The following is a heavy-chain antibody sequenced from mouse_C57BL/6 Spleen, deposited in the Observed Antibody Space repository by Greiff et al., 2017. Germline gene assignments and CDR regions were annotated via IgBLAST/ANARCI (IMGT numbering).Heavy chain of an antibody. CDR1: GFNIKNTY. V-gene: IGHV14-3*01. CDR2: IDPANGNT. Sequence: EVQLQQSGAELVRPGASVKLSCTASGFNIKNTYMHWVKQRPEQGLEWIGRIDPANGNTKYAPKFQGKATITADTSSNTAYLQLSSLTSEDTAIYYCDLNYYGSSPYFDYWGQGTTLTVSS. D-gene: IGHD1-1*01. CDR3: DLNYYGSSPYFDY. J-gene: IGHJ2*01.